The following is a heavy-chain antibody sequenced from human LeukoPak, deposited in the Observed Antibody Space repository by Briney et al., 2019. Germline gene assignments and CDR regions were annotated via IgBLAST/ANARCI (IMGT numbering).Heavy chain of an antibody. V-gene: IGHV4-39*07. CDR2: IYYSGST. J-gene: IGHJ4*02. D-gene: IGHD3-10*01. CDR3: ANRGRITMVRGVIPSEGGFDY. CDR1: GGSISSSSYY. Sequence: SETLSLTCTVSGGSISSSSYYWGWIRQPPGKGLEWIGSIYYSGSTYYNPSLKSRVTMSVDTSKNQFSLKLSSVTAADTAVYYCANRGRITMVRGVIPSEGGFDYWGQGTLVTVSS.